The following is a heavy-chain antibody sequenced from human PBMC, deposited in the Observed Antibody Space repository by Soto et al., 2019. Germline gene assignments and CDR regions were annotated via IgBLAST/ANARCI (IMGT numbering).Heavy chain of an antibody. CDR2: ILHSGDIR. V-gene: IGHV3-48*03. CDR1: GFKFSSYE. J-gene: IGHJ4*02. D-gene: IGHD3-16*01. Sequence: EVQLVESGGGLVQPGGSLTLACAGSGFKFSSYEMNWVRQAPGKGLEWLSFILHSGDIRYDADSIKGRFTISRDNAKNLLYLHRNSLRVEATAIYYCATRLAVSYGPLFDQWGQGTLVTVSS. CDR3: ATRLAVSYGPLFDQ.